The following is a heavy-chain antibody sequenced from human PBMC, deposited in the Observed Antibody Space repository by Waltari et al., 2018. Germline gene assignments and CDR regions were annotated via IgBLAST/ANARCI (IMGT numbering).Heavy chain of an antibody. D-gene: IGHD1-26*01. CDR3: ARGPSIKWELPGFFDT. V-gene: IGHV4-4*09. J-gene: IGHJ4*02. CDR1: GGSLSGLA. CDR2: IYTTGGT. Sequence: QVRLQESGPGLVKPSQTLALTCTVSGGSLSGLAWSWIRLSPGKGLEWIGFIYTTGGTNYNPAFKNRVTMSADTSRGQFSLRLTSLSASDTATYYCARGPSIKWELPGFFDTWGQGILVTVSS.